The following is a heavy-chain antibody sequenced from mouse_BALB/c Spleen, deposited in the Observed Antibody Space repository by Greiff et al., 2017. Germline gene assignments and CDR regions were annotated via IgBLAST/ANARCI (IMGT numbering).Heavy chain of an antibody. CDR2: ISSGSSTI. Sequence: EVQVVESGGGLVQPGGSRKLSCAASGFTFSSFGMHWVRQAPEKGLEWVAYISSGSSTIYYADTVKGRFTISRDNPKNTLFLQMTSLRSEDTAMYYCARGGTTVDYWGQGTTLTVSS. J-gene: IGHJ2*01. D-gene: IGHD1-1*01. CDR3: ARGGTTVDY. CDR1: GFTFSSFG. V-gene: IGHV5-17*02.